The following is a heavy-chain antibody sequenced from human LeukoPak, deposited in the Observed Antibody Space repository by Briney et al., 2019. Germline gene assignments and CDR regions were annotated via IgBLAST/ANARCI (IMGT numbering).Heavy chain of an antibody. CDR2: FDPEDGET. J-gene: IGHJ4*02. V-gene: IGHV1-24*01. Sequence: GASVKVSCKVSGYTLTELSMHWVRQAPGKGLEWMGGFDPEDGETIYAQKFQGRVTMTEDTSTVTAYMELSSLRSEDTAVYYCATAGYYYDSSGYYGYYFDYWGQGTLVTVSS. CDR3: ATAGYYYDSSGYYGYYFDY. CDR1: GYTLTELS. D-gene: IGHD3-22*01.